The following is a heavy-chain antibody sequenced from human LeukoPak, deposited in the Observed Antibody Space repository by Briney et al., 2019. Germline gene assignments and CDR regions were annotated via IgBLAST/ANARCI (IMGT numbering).Heavy chain of an antibody. V-gene: IGHV4-59*01. CDR1: GGSISSYY. CDR2: IYYSGST. CDR3: ARALGNY. Sequence: SETLSLTCTVSGGSISSYYWSWIRQPPGKGLEWIGYIYYSGSTNYNPSLKSRVTISVDTSKNQFSLKLSSVTAADTAVYYCARALGNYWGQGTLVTISS. J-gene: IGHJ4*02.